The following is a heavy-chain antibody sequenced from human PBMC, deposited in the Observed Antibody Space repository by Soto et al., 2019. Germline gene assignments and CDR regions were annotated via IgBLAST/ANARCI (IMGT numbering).Heavy chain of an antibody. CDR1: GFTFSSYA. D-gene: IGHD1-26*01. CDR3: ARENKVGAGPDY. V-gene: IGHV3-30-3*01. Sequence: QVQLVESGGGVVQPGRSLRLSCAASGFTFSSYAMHWVRQAPGKGLEGGAVISHDGSNKYYADSVKGRFTIPRDKSKNTLYLQMNSLRAEDTAVYYCARENKVGAGPDYWGQGTLVTVSS. CDR2: ISHDGSNK. J-gene: IGHJ4*02.